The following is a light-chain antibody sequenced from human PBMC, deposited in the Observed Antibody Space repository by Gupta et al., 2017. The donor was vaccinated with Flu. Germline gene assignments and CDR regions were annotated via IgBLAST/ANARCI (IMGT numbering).Light chain of an antibody. J-gene: IGLJ1*01. CDR1: TSDVGANNY. V-gene: IGLV2-14*01. CDR3: NSYRSSSNSFV. CDR2: GVN. Sequence: SALTQPASVSGSPGQSIAISCTGPTSDVGANNYVSWYQHPPGKTPKVMIYGVNNRLAGVSDRFSGSKSGSTASMTITGLQAEDEADYYCNSYRSSSNSFVFGTGTKVTVL.